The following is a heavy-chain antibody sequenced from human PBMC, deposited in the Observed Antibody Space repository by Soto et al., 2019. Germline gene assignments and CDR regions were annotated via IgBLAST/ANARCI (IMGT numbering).Heavy chain of an antibody. V-gene: IGHV3-74*01. J-gene: IGHJ6*02. CDR3: ARDPLGDFPYYYYYGMDV. CDR2: INSDGSST. CDR1: GFTFSSYW. Sequence: GGSLRLSCAASGFTFSSYWMHWVRQAPGKGLVWVSRINSDGSSTSYADSVKGRFTISRDNAKNTLYLQMNSLRAEDTAVYYCARDPLGDFPYYYYYGMDVWGQGTTVTVSS.